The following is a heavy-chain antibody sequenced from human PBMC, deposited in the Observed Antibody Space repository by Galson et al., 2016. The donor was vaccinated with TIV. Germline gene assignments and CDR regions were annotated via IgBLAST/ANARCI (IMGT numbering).Heavy chain of an antibody. CDR3: AKDSFYDSEAFDA. D-gene: IGHD2/OR15-2a*01. Sequence: SLRLSCAASGFTFSNYAMNWVRQAPGKGLEWVSGIRGNVRETYYVDSVKGRFTISRDNSKNMLYLQMSSLRAEDTALYYCAKDSFYDSEAFDAWGQGTMVTVSS. CDR1: GFTFSNYA. V-gene: IGHV3-23*01. J-gene: IGHJ3*01. CDR2: IRGNVRET.